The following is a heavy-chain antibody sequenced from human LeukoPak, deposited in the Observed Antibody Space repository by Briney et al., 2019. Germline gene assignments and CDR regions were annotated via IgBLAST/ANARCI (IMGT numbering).Heavy chain of an antibody. CDR3: ARDVGLNEAYYFDY. Sequence: SGALSLTCAVSGGSISSSNWWSWVRQPPGKGLEWIGEIYHSGSTNYNPSLKSRVTISVDKSKNQFSLKLSSVTAADTAVYYCARDVGLNEAYYFDYWGQGTLVTVSS. CDR1: GGSISSSNW. CDR2: IYHSGST. J-gene: IGHJ4*02. D-gene: IGHD1-1*01. V-gene: IGHV4-4*02.